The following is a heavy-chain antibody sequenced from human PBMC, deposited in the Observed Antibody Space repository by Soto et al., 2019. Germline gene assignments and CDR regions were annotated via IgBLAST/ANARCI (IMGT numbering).Heavy chain of an antibody. V-gene: IGHV1-18*01. D-gene: IGHD2-15*01. CDR1: GYTFTSYG. J-gene: IGHJ3*02. Sequence: GASVKVSCKASGYTFTSYGISWVRQAPGQGLEWMGWISAYNGNTNYAQKLQGRVTMTTDTSTSTAYMELRSLRSDDTAVYYCAGGLGGYCSGGSCYSNAFDIWGQGTIVTVSS. CDR3: AGGLGGYCSGGSCYSNAFDI. CDR2: ISAYNGNT.